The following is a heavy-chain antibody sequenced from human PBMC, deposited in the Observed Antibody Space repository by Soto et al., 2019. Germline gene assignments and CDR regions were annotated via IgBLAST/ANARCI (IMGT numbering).Heavy chain of an antibody. CDR1: GFTFSTYW. V-gene: IGHV3-74*01. J-gene: IGHJ5*02. CDR2: IKSDGSST. CDR3: ARSDWFDP. Sequence: PGGSLRLSCAGSGFTFSTYWMHWVRQAPGKGLVRVSRIKSDGSSTSYADSVKGRFTISRDNAKNTLYLQMNSLRVEDTAVYYCARSDWFDPWGQGTLVTVSS.